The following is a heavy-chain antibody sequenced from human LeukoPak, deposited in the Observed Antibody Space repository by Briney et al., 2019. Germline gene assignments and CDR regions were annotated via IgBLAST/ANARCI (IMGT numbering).Heavy chain of an antibody. Sequence: SETLSLTCTVSGGSVSSGSYYWSWIRPPPGKGPEWIGYIYYSGSNNYNPSLNSRVTISVDTSKNQFSLKLSSVTAADTAVYYCAVNLEYCSSTSCYGDYYYYYGMDVWGQGTTVTVSS. D-gene: IGHD2-2*01. CDR1: GGSVSSGSYY. CDR2: IYYSGSN. V-gene: IGHV4-61*01. J-gene: IGHJ6*02. CDR3: AVNLEYCSSTSCYGDYYYYYGMDV.